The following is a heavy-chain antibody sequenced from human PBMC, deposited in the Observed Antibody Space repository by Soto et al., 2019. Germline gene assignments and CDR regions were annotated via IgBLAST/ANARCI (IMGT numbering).Heavy chain of an antibody. CDR2: ISASGGGT. CDR3: AKGPSRTYSGSSRYFDY. D-gene: IGHD6-6*01. V-gene: IGHV3-23*01. CDR1: GFTFSDYS. Sequence: PGGSLILSCAASGFTFSDYSMSWVRQAPGKGLEWVSGISASGGGTYYADSVKGRFTISRDNSKNALFLQMNSLRAEDTAVYYCAKGPSRTYSGSSRYFDYWGQGALVTVSS. J-gene: IGHJ4*02.